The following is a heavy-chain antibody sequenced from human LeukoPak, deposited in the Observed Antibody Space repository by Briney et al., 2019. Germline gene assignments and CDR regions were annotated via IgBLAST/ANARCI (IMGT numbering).Heavy chain of an antibody. Sequence: PSETLSLTCSVSGGSMSNNYWGWIRQSPGKGLEWIGNISYTGSTSYNPSLKSRVDIFLETPRNQFSLEVTSVIAADTAIYYCARLQSANHDNGYYTGGFYYMDVWGKGTTVTVSS. V-gene: IGHV4-59*08. D-gene: IGHD4-17*01. CDR2: ISYTGST. CDR3: ARLQSANHDNGYYTGGFYYMDV. CDR1: GGSMSNNY. J-gene: IGHJ6*03.